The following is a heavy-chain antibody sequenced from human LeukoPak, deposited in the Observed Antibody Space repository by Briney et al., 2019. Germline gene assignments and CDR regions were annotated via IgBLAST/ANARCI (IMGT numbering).Heavy chain of an antibody. CDR1: GYTFTSYA. J-gene: IGHJ4*02. Sequence: ASVEVSCKASGYTFTSYAMHWVRQAPGQRLEWMGWINVGNGNTKYSQKFQGRVTITRDTSASTAYMELSSLRSEDTAVYYCARESHLVAAGIAGDYWGQGTLVTVSS. V-gene: IGHV1-3*01. CDR3: ARESHLVAAGIAGDY. D-gene: IGHD6-13*01. CDR2: INVGNGNT.